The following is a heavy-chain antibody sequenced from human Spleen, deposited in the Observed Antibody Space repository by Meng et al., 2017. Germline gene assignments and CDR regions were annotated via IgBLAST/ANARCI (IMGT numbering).Heavy chain of an antibody. CDR2: TKSKPDGETT. Sequence: GESLKISCEGSGFTFSNAWMTWVRQVSGKRLEWVGRTKSKPDGETTDYAAPVKGRFTISRDDSKNTVYLQMNSLKTEDTAVYYCTGNIDYWGQGTLVTVSS. J-gene: IGHJ4*02. V-gene: IGHV3-15*01. CDR3: TGNIDY. CDR1: GFTFSNAW.